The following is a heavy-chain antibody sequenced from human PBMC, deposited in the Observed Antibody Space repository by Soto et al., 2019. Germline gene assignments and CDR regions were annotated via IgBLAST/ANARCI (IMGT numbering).Heavy chain of an antibody. CDR2: INPSGGST. J-gene: IGHJ3*02. Sequence: ASVKVSCQASGYTFTSYYMHWVRQAPGQGLEWMGIINPSGGSTSYAQKFQGRVTMTRDTSTSTVYMELSSLRSEDTAVYYCARPRTYYRDSSGPHDAFDIWGQGTMVTVSS. D-gene: IGHD3-22*01. CDR3: ARPRTYYRDSSGPHDAFDI. V-gene: IGHV1-46*01. CDR1: GYTFTSYY.